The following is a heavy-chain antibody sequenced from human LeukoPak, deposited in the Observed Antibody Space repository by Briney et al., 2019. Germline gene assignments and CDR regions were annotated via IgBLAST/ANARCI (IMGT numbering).Heavy chain of an antibody. V-gene: IGHV3-74*01. Sequence: GGSLRLSCAASGFTSSSYWMHWVRQAPGKGLLWVSRINSDGSSTSYADSVKGRFTISRDNAKNTLYLQMNSLRAEDTAVYYRARRIAAAAAPYYFDYWGQGTLVTVSS. D-gene: IGHD6-13*01. CDR1: GFTSSSYW. CDR3: ARRIAAAAAPYYFDY. J-gene: IGHJ4*02. CDR2: INSDGSST.